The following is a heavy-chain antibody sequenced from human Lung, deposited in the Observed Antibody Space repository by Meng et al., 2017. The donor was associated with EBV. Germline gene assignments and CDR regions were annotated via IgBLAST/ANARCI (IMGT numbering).Heavy chain of an antibody. J-gene: IGHJ4*02. V-gene: IGHV4-31*01. Sequence: QVQLQESGPGLVKPSQTLSLTCTVSGGSISSGGLYWSWIRQHPGKSLEWIGYIYYSGSTYYNPSLKSLVSISVDTSNNQFSLKLSSVTAADTAVYYCARAVDTGYFDYWGQGTLVTVSS. D-gene: IGHD5-18*01. CDR3: ARAVDTGYFDY. CDR2: IYYSGST. CDR1: GGSISSGGLY.